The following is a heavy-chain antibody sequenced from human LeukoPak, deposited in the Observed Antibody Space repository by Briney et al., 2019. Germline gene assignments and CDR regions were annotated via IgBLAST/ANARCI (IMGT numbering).Heavy chain of an antibody. V-gene: IGHV3-23*01. J-gene: IGHJ3*02. Sequence: GGSLRLSCTVSGFTLSSYEMSWIRQAPGRGLGWVSSIDYSGGSSYYADSVKGRFTISRDTSKNMLYLQMNSLRAEDTAVYYCATDYYYDSSTYDAYDIWGQGTMVTVSS. CDR2: IDYSGGSS. CDR1: GFTLSSYE. CDR3: ATDYYYDSSTYDAYDI. D-gene: IGHD3-22*01.